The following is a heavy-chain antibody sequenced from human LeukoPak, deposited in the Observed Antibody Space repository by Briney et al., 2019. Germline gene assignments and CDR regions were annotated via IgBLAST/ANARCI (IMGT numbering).Heavy chain of an antibody. CDR3: ARDHSYGYVDY. J-gene: IGHJ4*02. Sequence: PSETLSLTCTVSGGSLSSGSYYWSWIRQPAGKGLEWIGRIYTSGNTNYNPSLKSRVTISLDMSKNQFSLMLNSVTAADTAVYYCARDHSYGYVDYWGQGTLVTVSS. CDR2: IYTSGNT. V-gene: IGHV4-61*02. CDR1: GGSLSSGSYY. D-gene: IGHD5-18*01.